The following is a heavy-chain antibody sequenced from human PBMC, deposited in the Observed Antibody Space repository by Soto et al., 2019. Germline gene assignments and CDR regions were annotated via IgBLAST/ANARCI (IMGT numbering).Heavy chain of an antibody. CDR1: GFTFSSYS. D-gene: IGHD5-12*01. V-gene: IGHV3-21*01. CDR3: AKDRRVGGYPVDY. Sequence: GGSLRLSCSASGFTFSSYSMNWVRQAPGKGLEWVSSISSSSSYIYYADSVKGRSTISRDNSKNTVYLQMNSLRAEDTAVYYCAKDRRVGGYPVDYWGQGTLVTVSS. CDR2: ISSSSSYI. J-gene: IGHJ4*02.